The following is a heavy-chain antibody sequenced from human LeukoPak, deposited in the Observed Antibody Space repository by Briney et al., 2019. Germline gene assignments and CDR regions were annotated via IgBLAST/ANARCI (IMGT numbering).Heavy chain of an antibody. D-gene: IGHD4-11*01. Sequence: GGSLRLSCAASGFTFSSYAMHWVRQAPGKGLEWVSSISSSSSYIYYADSLKGRFTISRDNAKNSLYLQMNRLRAEDTAVYYCARVSPYSNYGYWGQGTLVTVSS. CDR1: GFTFSSYA. CDR2: ISSSSSYI. J-gene: IGHJ4*02. V-gene: IGHV3-21*01. CDR3: ARVSPYSNYGY.